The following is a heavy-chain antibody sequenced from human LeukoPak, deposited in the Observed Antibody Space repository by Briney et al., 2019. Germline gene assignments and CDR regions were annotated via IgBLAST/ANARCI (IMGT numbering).Heavy chain of an antibody. V-gene: IGHV4-30-4*08. D-gene: IGHD2-2*01. Sequence: PSETLSLTCAVYGGSFSGYYWSWIRQPPGKGLEWIGYIYYSGSTYYNPSLKSRVTISVDTSKNQFSLKLSSVTAADTAVYYCARADSVVVPAATSGAFDIWGQGTMVTVSS. CDR1: GGSFSGYY. J-gene: IGHJ3*02. CDR3: ARADSVVVPAATSGAFDI. CDR2: IYYSGST.